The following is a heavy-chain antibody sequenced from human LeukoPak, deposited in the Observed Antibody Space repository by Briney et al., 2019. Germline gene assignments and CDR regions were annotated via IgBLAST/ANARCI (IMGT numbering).Heavy chain of an antibody. CDR2: IGASGGST. J-gene: IGHJ4*02. CDR3: AKAEGYDILTGLDY. Sequence: PPGGSLRLSCATSGFTFSSYAMSWVPQAPGKGLELVSGIGASGGSTYYADSVKGRFTISRDNSKSTLYLQMNSLRTEDTAVYYCAKAEGYDILTGLDYWGQGTLVTVSS. CDR1: GFTFSSYA. V-gene: IGHV3-23*01. D-gene: IGHD3-9*01.